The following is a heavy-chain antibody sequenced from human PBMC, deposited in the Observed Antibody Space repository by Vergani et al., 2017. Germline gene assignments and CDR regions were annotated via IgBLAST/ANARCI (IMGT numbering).Heavy chain of an antibody. J-gene: IGHJ3*02. V-gene: IGHV3-21*01. CDR1: GFTFSSYS. Sequence: EVQLVESGGGLVKPGGSLRLSCAASGFTFSSYSMNWVRQAPGKGLEWVSSISSSSSYIYCADSVKGRFTISRDNAKNSLYLQMNSLRAEDTAVYYCASTTGTTDAFDIWGQGTMVTVSS. CDR2: ISSSSSYI. D-gene: IGHD1-1*01. CDR3: ASTTGTTDAFDI.